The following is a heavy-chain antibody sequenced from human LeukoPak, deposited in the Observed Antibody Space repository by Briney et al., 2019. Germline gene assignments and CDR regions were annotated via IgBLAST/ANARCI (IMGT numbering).Heavy chain of an antibody. CDR3: TRVGYIDEGIDY. V-gene: IGHV3-7*04. D-gene: IGHD5-24*01. Sequence: GGSLRLSCVASGFPFSSYWMTWVRQAPGKGLEWVANIKQDGSKKSYVDSVKGRFTISRENAKNSLYLHMNSLRAQDTAIYYCTRVGYIDEGIDYWGQGTLVTVSS. J-gene: IGHJ4*02. CDR1: GFPFSSYW. CDR2: IKQDGSKK.